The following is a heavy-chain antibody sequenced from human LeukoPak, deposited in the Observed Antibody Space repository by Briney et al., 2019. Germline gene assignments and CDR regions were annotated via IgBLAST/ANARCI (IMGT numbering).Heavy chain of an antibody. D-gene: IGHD3-22*01. CDR3: ARRRGDQRTYYYDSSGYSQPGDAFDI. CDR1: GYTFTSYA. J-gene: IGHJ3*02. V-gene: IGHV7-4-1*02. CDR2: INTNTGNP. Sequence: ASVKVSCKASGYTFTSYAMNWVRQAPGQGLEWMGWINTNTGNPTYAQGFTGRFVFSLDTSVSTAYLQISSLKAEDTAVYYCARRRGDQRTYYYDSSGYSQPGDAFDIWGQGTMVTVSS.